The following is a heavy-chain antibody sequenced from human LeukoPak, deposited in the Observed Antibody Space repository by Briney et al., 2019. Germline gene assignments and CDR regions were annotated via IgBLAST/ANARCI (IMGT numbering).Heavy chain of an antibody. V-gene: IGHV1-69*13. CDR1: GYTFTSYG. CDR2: IIPIFGTA. D-gene: IGHD3-3*01. J-gene: IGHJ4*02. CDR3: ARAKITIFGVVIIFNYFDY. Sequence: SVKVSCKASGYTFTSYGISWVRQAPGQGLEWMGGIIPIFGTANYAQKFQGRVTITADESTSTAYMELSSLRSEDTAVYYCARAKITIFGVVIIFNYFDYWGQGTLVTVSS.